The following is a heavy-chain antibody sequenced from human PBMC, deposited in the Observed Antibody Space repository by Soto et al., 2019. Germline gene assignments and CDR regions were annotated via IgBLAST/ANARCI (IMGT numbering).Heavy chain of an antibody. Sequence: ETLSLTCAVYGGSFSGYYWSWIRQPPGKGLEWIGEINHSGSTNYNPSLKSRVTISVDTSKNQFSLKLSSVTAADTAVYYCARARITMVRGVIGYYYYGMDVWGQGTTVTVSS. J-gene: IGHJ6*02. CDR3: ARARITMVRGVIGYYYYGMDV. CDR1: GGSFSGYY. D-gene: IGHD3-10*01. CDR2: INHSGST. V-gene: IGHV4-34*01.